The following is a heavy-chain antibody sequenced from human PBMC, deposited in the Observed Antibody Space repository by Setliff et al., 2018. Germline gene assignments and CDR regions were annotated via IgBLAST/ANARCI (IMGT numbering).Heavy chain of an antibody. D-gene: IGHD3-22*01. V-gene: IGHV4-59*11. CDR2: IFYSDTA. J-gene: IGHJ5*02. Sequence: SETLSLTCTVSGGSIGPHYWSWIRQAPGKGLEWIGHIFYSDTAKYNPSLGSRAAISVDSAKNQFSLKLRSVTAADTAVYYCARDRQSYYYDSSAFRWFDPWGQGTLVTVSS. CDR1: GGSIGPHY. CDR3: ARDRQSYYYDSSAFRWFDP.